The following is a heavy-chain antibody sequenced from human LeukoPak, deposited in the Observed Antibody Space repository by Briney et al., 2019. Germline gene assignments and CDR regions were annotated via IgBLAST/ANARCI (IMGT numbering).Heavy chain of an antibody. CDR1: GGTFSSYT. CDR3: ASWLSRGYSRHDAFDI. J-gene: IGHJ3*02. V-gene: IGHV1-69*02. Sequence: SVKVSCKASGGTFSSYTISWVRQAPGQGLEWVGRIIPILGIANYAQKFQGRVTITADKSTSTAYMELSSLRSEDTAVYYCASWLSRGYSRHDAFDIWGQGTMVTVSS. CDR2: IIPILGIA. D-gene: IGHD3-22*01.